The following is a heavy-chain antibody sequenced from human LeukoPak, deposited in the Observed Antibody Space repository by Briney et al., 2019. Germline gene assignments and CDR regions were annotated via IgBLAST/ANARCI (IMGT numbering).Heavy chain of an antibody. D-gene: IGHD5-18*01. CDR1: GFTFSSYA. Sequence: PGGSLRLSCAASGFTFSSYAMHWVRQAPGKGLEWVAVISYDGSNKYYADSVKGRFTISRDNSKSTLYLQMNSLRAEDTAVYYCARDGRVYSYGPAYFDYWGQGTLVTVSS. CDR3: ARDGRVYSYGPAYFDY. V-gene: IGHV3-30*04. J-gene: IGHJ4*02. CDR2: ISYDGSNK.